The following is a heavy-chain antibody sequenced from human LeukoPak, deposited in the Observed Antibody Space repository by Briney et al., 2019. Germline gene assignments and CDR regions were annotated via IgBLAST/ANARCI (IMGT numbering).Heavy chain of an antibody. J-gene: IGHJ6*02. CDR1: GASISSYY. D-gene: IGHD4-17*01. V-gene: IGHV4-59*01. Sequence: PSETLSLTCTVSGASISSYYWSWIRQPPGKGLEWIGYTYYSGSTNYNPSLKSRATISLDTSKNQFSLKLSSVTAADTAVYYCARDSPLSNYGSYYYGMDVWGQGTTVTVSS. CDR3: ARDSPLSNYGSYYYGMDV. CDR2: TYYSGST.